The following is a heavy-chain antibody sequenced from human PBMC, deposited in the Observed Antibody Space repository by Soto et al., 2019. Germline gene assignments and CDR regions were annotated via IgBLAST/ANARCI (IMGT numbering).Heavy chain of an antibody. CDR1: GFTFSSYW. J-gene: IGHJ6*02. CDR2: IKQDGSEK. D-gene: IGHD2-2*01. Sequence: EVQLVESGGGLVQPGGSLRLSCAASGFTFSSYWMSWVRQAPGKGLEWVANIKQDGSEKYYVDSVKGRFTISRDNAKNSLYLQMNGLRAEDTAVYYCARELRLLYSSTSCCNYYYYGMDVWGQGTTVTVSS. CDR3: ARELRLLYSSTSCCNYYYYGMDV. V-gene: IGHV3-7*01.